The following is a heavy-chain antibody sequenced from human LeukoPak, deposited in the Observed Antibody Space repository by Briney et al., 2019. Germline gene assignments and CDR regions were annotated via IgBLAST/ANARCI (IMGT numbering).Heavy chain of an antibody. CDR1: GDTVTSISRYY. V-gene: IGHV4-59*08. J-gene: IGHJ5*02. CDR3: ARQFDP. CDR2: IYYSVTT. Sequence: SETLSLTCTVSGDTVTSISRYYWNWVREPPGKGLEWIGLIYYSVTTNYNPSLRSRVTISLDTSKNQFSLKLTSVTAADTAVYYCARQFDPWGQGTLVTVSS.